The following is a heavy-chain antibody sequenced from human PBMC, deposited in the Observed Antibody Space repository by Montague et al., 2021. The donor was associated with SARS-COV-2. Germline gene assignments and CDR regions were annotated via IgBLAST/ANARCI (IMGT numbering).Heavy chain of an antibody. CDR3: ARDDIVLQGVTKGMDV. CDR1: GGSISSSNYY. CDR2: MYYSGST. Sequence: SETRSLTCTVSGGSISSSNYYWGWIRQPPGKGLEWIGNMYYSGSTYYNPSHKSRVTISIDTSKNQFSLKLSSVTAADTAVYYCARDDIVLQGVTKGMDVWGQGTTVTVSS. V-gene: IGHV4-39*07. D-gene: IGHD3-10*01. J-gene: IGHJ6*02.